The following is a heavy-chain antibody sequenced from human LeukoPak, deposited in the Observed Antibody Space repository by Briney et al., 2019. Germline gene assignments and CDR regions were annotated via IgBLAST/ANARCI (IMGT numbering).Heavy chain of an antibody. CDR2: IYYSGST. D-gene: IGHD3-10*01. V-gene: IGHV4-61*01. J-gene: IGHJ4*02. CDR3: ARDGSGSYGFDY. CDR1: GGSISSGSYY. Sequence: SQTLSLTCTVSGGSISSGSYYWSWIRQPPGKGLEWIGYIYYSGSTNYNPSLKSRVTISVDTSKNQFSLKLSSVTAADTAVYYCARDGSGSYGFDYWGQGTLVTVSS.